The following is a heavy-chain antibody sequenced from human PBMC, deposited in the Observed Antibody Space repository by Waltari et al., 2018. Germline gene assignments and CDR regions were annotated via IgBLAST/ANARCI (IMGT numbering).Heavy chain of an antibody. J-gene: IGHJ6*02. Sequence: QVQLVQSGAEVKKTRDSVKVSCKASGGTFSSYAISGVRQAPGQGLEWMGGIHPIFGTANYAQKFQGSVTITADESTSTAYMELSSLRSEDTAVYYCARDPGYSSGWTDYYYYGMDVWGQGTTVTVSS. CDR1: GGTFSSYA. CDR3: ARDPGYSSGWTDYYYYGMDV. V-gene: IGHV1-69*13. D-gene: IGHD6-19*01. CDR2: IHPIFGTA.